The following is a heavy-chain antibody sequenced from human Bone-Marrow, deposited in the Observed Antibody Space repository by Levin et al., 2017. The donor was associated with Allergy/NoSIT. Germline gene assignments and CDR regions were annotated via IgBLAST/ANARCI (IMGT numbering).Heavy chain of an antibody. Sequence: GESLKISCAASGFTFSDYYMSWIRQAPGKGLEWVSYISSSGSTIYYADSVKGRFTISRDNAKNSLYLQMNSLRAEDTAVYYCASGRDCSSTSCYSTHAFDIWGQGTMVTVSS. CDR2: ISSSGSTI. CDR1: GFTFSDYY. V-gene: IGHV3-11*01. CDR3: ASGRDCSSTSCYSTHAFDI. J-gene: IGHJ3*02. D-gene: IGHD2-2*01.